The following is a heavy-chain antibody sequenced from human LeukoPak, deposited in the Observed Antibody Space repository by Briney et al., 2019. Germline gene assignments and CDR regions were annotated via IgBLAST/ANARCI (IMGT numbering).Heavy chain of an antibody. CDR2: IWYDGGNK. CDR1: GFTFSSYG. J-gene: IGHJ4*02. Sequence: PGRSLRLSCAASGFTFSSYGMHWVRQAPGKGLEWVAIIWYDGGNKYYADSVKGRFIISRDNAKNTLYLQMNSLRAEDTAVYYCVRCDYVAYWGQGTLVTVSS. V-gene: IGHV3-33*01. D-gene: IGHD2-21*01. CDR3: VRCDYVAY.